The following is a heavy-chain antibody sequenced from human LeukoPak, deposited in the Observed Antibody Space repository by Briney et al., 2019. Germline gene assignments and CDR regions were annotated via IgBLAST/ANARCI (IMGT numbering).Heavy chain of an antibody. CDR1: GFTFSSYS. CDR3: ARDQQWLARFDY. V-gene: IGHV3-21*01. Sequence: GGSLRLSCAASGFTFSSYSMNWVRQAPGKGLEWVSSISSSSSYIYYADSVKGRFTISRDNAKNSLYLQMNSLRAEDTAVYYCARDQQWLARFDYWGQGTLVTVSS. CDR2: ISSSSSYI. J-gene: IGHJ4*02. D-gene: IGHD6-19*01.